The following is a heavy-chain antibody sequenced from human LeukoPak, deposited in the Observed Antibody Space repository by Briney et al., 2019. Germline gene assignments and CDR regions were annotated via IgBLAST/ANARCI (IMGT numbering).Heavy chain of an antibody. V-gene: IGHV5-51*01. J-gene: IGHJ6*03. CDR3: ARAAIHVDIVATINDYYYYMDV. CDR2: IYPGDSDT. D-gene: IGHD5-12*01. CDR1: GYSFTNYW. Sequence: GESLKISCKGSGYSFTNYWIGWVRQMPGKGLEWMGIIYPGDSDTKYSPSFQGQVTFSADKSISTAYLQWSSLGASDTAMYYCARAAIHVDIVATINDYYYYMDVWGKGTTVTISS.